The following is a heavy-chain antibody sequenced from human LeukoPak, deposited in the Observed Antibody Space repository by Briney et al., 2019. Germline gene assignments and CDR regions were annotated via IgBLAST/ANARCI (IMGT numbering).Heavy chain of an antibody. CDR3: ATVGGPPPWFDP. CDR2: FDPEDGET. J-gene: IGHJ5*02. D-gene: IGHD1-26*01. V-gene: IGHV1-24*01. Sequence: GASVKVSCKVSGYTLTELSMHWVRQAPGKGLEWMGGFDPEDGETIYAQKFQGRVTMTEDTSTDTACMELSSLRSEDTAVYYCATVGGPPPWFDPWGQGTLVTVSS. CDR1: GYTLTELS.